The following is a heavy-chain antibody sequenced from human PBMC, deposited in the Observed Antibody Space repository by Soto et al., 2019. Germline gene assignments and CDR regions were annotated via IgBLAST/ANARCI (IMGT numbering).Heavy chain of an antibody. CDR2: ISGSGGST. D-gene: IGHD3-9*01. Sequence: GGSLRLSCAASGFTFSSYAMSWVRQAPGKGLEWVSAISGSGGSTYYADSVKGRFTISRDNSKNTLYLQMNSLGAEDTAVYYCAKPRENFDWLLSNDAFDIWGQGTMVTVSS. CDR3: AKPRENFDWLLSNDAFDI. J-gene: IGHJ3*02. V-gene: IGHV3-23*01. CDR1: GFTFSSYA.